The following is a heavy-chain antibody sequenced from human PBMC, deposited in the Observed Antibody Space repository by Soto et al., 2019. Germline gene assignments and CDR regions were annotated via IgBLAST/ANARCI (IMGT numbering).Heavy chain of an antibody. V-gene: IGHV4-39*01. CDR2: IYYSGHT. J-gene: IGHJ5*02. Sequence: SEILSLTCTVSGHSMSNTDYFWGWIRQTPWSGLEWIGSIYYSGHTYYNPSLLSRVTISADTSKNQFSLKLSSVTAADTAVYYCARVISILRGVIQKWFGPWGQGTLVTVSS. D-gene: IGHD3-10*01. CDR3: ARVISILRGVIQKWFGP. CDR1: GHSMSNTDYF.